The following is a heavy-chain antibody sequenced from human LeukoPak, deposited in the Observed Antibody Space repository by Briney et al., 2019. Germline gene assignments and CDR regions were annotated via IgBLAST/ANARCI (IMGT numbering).Heavy chain of an antibody. CDR2: IYYSGRT. V-gene: IGHV4-39*07. Sequence: TSETLSLTCTISGGSISSSSSYWGWIRQPPGKGLECIGSIYYSGRTYYNPSLKSRVTISVDTSKNQFSLKLSSVTAADTAVYYCARDLRGYSYMSFHYWGQGTLVTVSS. D-gene: IGHD5-18*01. CDR3: ARDLRGYSYMSFHY. CDR1: GGSISSSSSY. J-gene: IGHJ4*02.